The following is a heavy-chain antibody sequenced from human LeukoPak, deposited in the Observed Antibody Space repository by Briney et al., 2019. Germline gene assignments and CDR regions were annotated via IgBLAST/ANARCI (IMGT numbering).Heavy chain of an antibody. D-gene: IGHD2-21*02. CDR1: GFTFSSYS. V-gene: IGHV3-48*04. J-gene: IGHJ4*02. CDR2: ISSSSSTI. Sequence: PGGSLRLSCAASGFTFSSYSMNWVRQAPGKGLEWVSYISSSSSTIYYADSVKGRFTISRDNAKSSLYLQMDSLRAEDTAVYFCARAQCSNVDCYFPFDSWGQGTLVTVSS. CDR3: ARAQCSNVDCYFPFDS.